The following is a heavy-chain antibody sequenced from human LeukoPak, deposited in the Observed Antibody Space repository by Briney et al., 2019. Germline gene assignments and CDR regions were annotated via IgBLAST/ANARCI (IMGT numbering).Heavy chain of an antibody. J-gene: IGHJ4*02. D-gene: IGHD2-2*01. CDR1: GFTFSSYS. Sequence: GSLRLSCAASGFTFSSYSMNWVRQAPGKGLEWVSYISSSSSYIYYADSVKGRFTISRDNAKNSLYLQMNSLRAEDTAVYYCAREPRMVVVVPAAHFDYWGQGTLVTVSS. V-gene: IGHV3-21*01. CDR3: AREPRMVVVVPAAHFDY. CDR2: ISSSSSYI.